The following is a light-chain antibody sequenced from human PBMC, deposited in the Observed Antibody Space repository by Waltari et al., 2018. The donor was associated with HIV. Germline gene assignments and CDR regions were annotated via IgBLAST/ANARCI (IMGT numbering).Light chain of an antibody. J-gene: IGLJ3*02. CDR3: SSYTSNITRV. V-gene: IGLV2-14*03. CDR2: DVS. Sequence: QSALTQPASVSGSPGQSITISCTGTSSDVGGYNYVSWYQQHPGNAPKLMIYDVSNRPSGVSNRVSGSQSGNTASLTISGLQAEDEADYYCSSYTSNITRVFGGGTKLTVL. CDR1: SSDVGGYNY.